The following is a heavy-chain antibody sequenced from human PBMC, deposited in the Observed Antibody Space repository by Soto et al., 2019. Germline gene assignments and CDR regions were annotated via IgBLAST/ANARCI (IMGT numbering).Heavy chain of an antibody. J-gene: IGHJ3*02. CDR1: GYTFIGYY. V-gene: IGHV1-2*02. CDR3: ARDSSYDILTGYSRNAFDI. CDR2: INPNSGAT. Sequence: ASVKVSCKASGYTFIGYYMHWVRQAPGQGLEWLGGINPNSGATIYAQKFQGRVTMTRDTSINTAYMELSRLRSDDTAVYYCARDSSYDILTGYSRNAFDIWGQGTMVTVSS. D-gene: IGHD3-9*01.